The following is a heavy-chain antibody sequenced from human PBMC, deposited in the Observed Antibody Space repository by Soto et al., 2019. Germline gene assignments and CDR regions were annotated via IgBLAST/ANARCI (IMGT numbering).Heavy chain of an antibody. Sequence: QVQLVESGGGVVQPGRSLRLSCAVSGFTFSNYAMHWVRQAPGKGLEWVAIVSHEGNNQYYADSAKGRFTISRDNSENTLYLQMNRLRTEDSAVFICARDGATQMWRPWYFDLWGCGTLVTVSS. CDR2: VSHEGNNQ. D-gene: IGHD2-21*01. V-gene: IGHV3-30-3*01. CDR1: GFTFSNYA. J-gene: IGHJ2*01. CDR3: ARDGATQMWRPWYFDL.